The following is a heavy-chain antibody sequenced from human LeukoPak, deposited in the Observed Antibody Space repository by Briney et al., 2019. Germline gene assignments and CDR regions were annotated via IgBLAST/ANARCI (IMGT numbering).Heavy chain of an antibody. CDR1: GYSISSGYY. J-gene: IGHJ5*02. D-gene: IGHD6-25*01. CDR3: VRGDSSGWRGDHWFDP. CDR2: IYHSGSI. Sequence: SETLSLTRTVSGYSISSGYYWGWIRQPPGKGLEWIGTIYHSGSIYYNPSLKSRVTISVDTSKNLVSLKVTSMTAADTAVYYCVRGDSSGWRGDHWFDPWGHGTLVTVSS. V-gene: IGHV4-38-2*02.